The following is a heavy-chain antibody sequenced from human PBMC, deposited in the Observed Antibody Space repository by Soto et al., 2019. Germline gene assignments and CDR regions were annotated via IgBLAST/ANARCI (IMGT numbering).Heavy chain of an antibody. J-gene: IGHJ5*02. CDR3: ARDRPYYDYVWGSYSYRFDP. CDR2: INAGNGNT. V-gene: IGHV1-3*01. D-gene: IGHD3-16*02. Sequence: ASVKVSCKASGYTFTSYAMHWVRQAPGQRLEWMGWINAGNGNTKYSQKFQGRVTITRDTSASTAYMELSSLRSEDTAVYYCARDRPYYDYVWGSYSYRFDPWGQGXLVTVYS. CDR1: GYTFTSYA.